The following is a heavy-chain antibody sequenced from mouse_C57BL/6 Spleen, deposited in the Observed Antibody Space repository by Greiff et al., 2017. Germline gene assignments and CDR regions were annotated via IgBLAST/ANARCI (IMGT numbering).Heavy chain of an antibody. CDR2: ISDGGSYT. CDR1: GFTFSSYA. CDR3: ARDRGGNYLYYAMDY. D-gene: IGHD2-1*01. V-gene: IGHV5-4*01. Sequence: EVQLVESGGGLVKPGGSLKLSCAASGFTFSSYAMSWVRQTPEKRLEWVATISDGGSYTYYPDNVKGRFTISRDNAKNNLYLQMSHLKSEDTAMYYCARDRGGNYLYYAMDYWGQGTSVTVSS. J-gene: IGHJ4*01.